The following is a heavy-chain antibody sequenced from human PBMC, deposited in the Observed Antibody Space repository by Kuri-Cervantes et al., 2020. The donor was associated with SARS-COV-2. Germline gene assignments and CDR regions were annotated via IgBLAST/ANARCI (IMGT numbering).Heavy chain of an antibody. CDR1: GFTFSSYG. Sequence: LSLTCAASGFTFSSYGMHWVRQAPGKGLEWVAVIWYDGSNKYYADSVKGRFTISGDNSKNTLYLQMNSLRAEDTAVYYCARDPPYGTDYGGSMDVWGQGTTVTVSS. V-gene: IGHV3-33*01. D-gene: IGHD4-23*01. J-gene: IGHJ6*02. CDR3: ARDPPYGTDYGGSMDV. CDR2: IWYDGSNK.